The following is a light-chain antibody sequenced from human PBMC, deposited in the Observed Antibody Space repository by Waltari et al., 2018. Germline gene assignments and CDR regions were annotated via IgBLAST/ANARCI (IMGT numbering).Light chain of an antibody. CDR3: AAGDDSLNGWV. CDR2: GND. CDR1: SSNIGSNT. J-gene: IGLJ3*02. V-gene: IGLV1-44*01. Sequence: QSVLTQPPSASGTPGLRVTISCSGSSSNIGSNTGNWYKHLPGRAPKLLIYGNDRPPPGVPDRISGSKAGSSASLAINGLQSEDEADYYCAAGDDSLNGWVFGGGTKLPVL.